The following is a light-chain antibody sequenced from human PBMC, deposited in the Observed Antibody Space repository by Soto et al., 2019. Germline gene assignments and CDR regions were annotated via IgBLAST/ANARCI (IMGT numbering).Light chain of an antibody. V-gene: IGKV3-20*01. CDR2: GAS. CDR1: QTVSNSY. CDR3: QQYGRSPYT. Sequence: EIVLTQSPGTLSLSPGGRATLSCRASQTVSNSYLAWCQQKPGQAPRLLIYGASSRATGIPDRFSGSGSGTDFTLTISRLEPEDFAVYYCQQYGRSPYTFGQGTKLEIK. J-gene: IGKJ2*01.